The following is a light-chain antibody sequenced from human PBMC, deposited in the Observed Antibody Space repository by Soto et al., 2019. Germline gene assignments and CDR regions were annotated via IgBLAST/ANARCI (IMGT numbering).Light chain of an antibody. CDR2: EVN. CDR3: SSYAGSNTYV. J-gene: IGLJ1*01. Sequence: QSVLTQPPSASGSPGQSVTISCTGTSSDVGGSNYVSWYQQHPGKAPKLIIYEVNKRPSGVPDRFSGSKSGNTASLTVSGLQPEDEADYYCSSYAGSNTYVFGTGTKLTVL. V-gene: IGLV2-8*01. CDR1: SSDVGGSNY.